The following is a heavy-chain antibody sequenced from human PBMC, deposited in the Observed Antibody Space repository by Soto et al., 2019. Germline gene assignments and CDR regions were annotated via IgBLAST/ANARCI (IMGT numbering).Heavy chain of an antibody. J-gene: IGHJ4*02. Sequence: AETLSLTFAVYGVSFSGYYWSWIRQPPGKGLEWIGEINHSGSTNYNPSLKSRVTISVDTSKNQFSLKLSSVTAADTAVYYCAITPYYYDSSGYFFGENYFDXWGQGTWLTVSX. D-gene: IGHD3-22*01. V-gene: IGHV4-34*01. CDR3: AITPYYYDSSGYFFGENYFDX. CDR2: INHSGST. CDR1: GVSFSGYY.